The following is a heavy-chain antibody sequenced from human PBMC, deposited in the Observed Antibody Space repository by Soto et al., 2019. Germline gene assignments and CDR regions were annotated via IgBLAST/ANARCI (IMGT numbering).Heavy chain of an antibody. D-gene: IGHD2-2*01. CDR2: ISAYNGNT. Sequence: ASVKVSCKASGYTFTSYGTSWVRQAPGQGLEWMGWISAYNGNTNYAQKLQGRVTMTTDTSTSTAYMELRSLRSDDTAVYYCARYCSSTSCEHDAFDIWGQGTMVTVSS. J-gene: IGHJ3*02. CDR3: ARYCSSTSCEHDAFDI. CDR1: GYTFTSYG. V-gene: IGHV1-18*01.